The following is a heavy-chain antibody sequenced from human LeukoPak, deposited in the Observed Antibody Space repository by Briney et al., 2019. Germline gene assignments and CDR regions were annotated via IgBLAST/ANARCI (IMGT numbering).Heavy chain of an antibody. V-gene: IGHV4-31*03. D-gene: IGHD2-15*01. CDR2: IYYSGST. CDR3: ARSNGCSGGSCCVAY. J-gene: IGHJ4*02. CDR1: GGSISSGGYY. Sequence: SQTLSLTCTVSGGSISSGGYYWSWIRQHPGKGLEWIGYIYYSGSTYYNPSLKSRVTISVDTSKNQFSLKLSSVTAADTAVYYCARSNGCSGGSCCVAYWGQGTLVTVSS.